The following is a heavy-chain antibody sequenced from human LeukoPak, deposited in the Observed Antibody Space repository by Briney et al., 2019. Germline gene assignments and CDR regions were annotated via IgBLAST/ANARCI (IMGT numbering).Heavy chain of an antibody. D-gene: IGHD3-22*01. J-gene: IGHJ5*02. V-gene: IGHV1-69*04. CDR1: GGTFNSYT. CDR2: IIPILGIA. CDR3: ARENLTMIVSLNWFDP. Sequence: GASVKVSCKASGGTFNSYTISWVRQAPGQGLEWMGRIIPILGIANYAQKFQGRVTITADKSTSTAYMELSSLRSEDTAVYYCARENLTMIVSLNWFDPWGQGTLVTVSS.